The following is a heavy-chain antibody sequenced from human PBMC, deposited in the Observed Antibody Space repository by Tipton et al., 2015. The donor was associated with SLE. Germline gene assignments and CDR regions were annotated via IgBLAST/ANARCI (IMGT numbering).Heavy chain of an antibody. Sequence: TLSLTCTVSGGSITNHYWAWIRQPPGKGLEWIGTIYHSGSTYYNPSLKSRVTISVDTSKNQFSLKLRSVTAADTAVYYCARLKGRLELPGYHYYMDVWGKGTTVTVSS. V-gene: IGHV4-39*01. CDR1: GGSITNHY. CDR2: IYHSGST. CDR3: ARLKGRLELPGYHYYMDV. D-gene: IGHD1-7*01. J-gene: IGHJ6*03.